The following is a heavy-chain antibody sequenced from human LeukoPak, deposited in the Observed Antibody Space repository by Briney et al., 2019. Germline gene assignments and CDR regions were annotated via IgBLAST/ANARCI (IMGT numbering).Heavy chain of an antibody. V-gene: IGHV3-23*01. CDR1: GFTFSSYA. CDR3: AKPTTVTTIDSFDY. Sequence: PGGSLRLSCAASGFTFSSYAMRWVRQAPGKGLEWVSAISGSGGSTYYADSVKGRFTISRDNSKNTLYPQMNSLRAEDTAVYYCAKPTTVTTIDSFDYWGQGTLVTVSS. J-gene: IGHJ4*02. D-gene: IGHD4-17*01. CDR2: ISGSGGST.